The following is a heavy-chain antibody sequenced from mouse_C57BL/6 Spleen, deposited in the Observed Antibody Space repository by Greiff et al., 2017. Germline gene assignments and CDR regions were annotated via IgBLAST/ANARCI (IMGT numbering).Heavy chain of an antibody. V-gene: IGHV1-64*01. J-gene: IGHJ4*01. CDR3: AREWASIRAMDD. Sequence: QVQLQQSGAELVKPGASVKLSCKASGYTFTSYWMHWVKQRPGQGLEWIGMIHPNSGSTNYNEKFKSKATLTVDKSSSTAYMQLSSLTSEDSAVYYCAREWASIRAMDDWGQGTSGTVSS. CDR1: GYTFTSYW. D-gene: IGHD6-1*01. CDR2: IHPNSGST.